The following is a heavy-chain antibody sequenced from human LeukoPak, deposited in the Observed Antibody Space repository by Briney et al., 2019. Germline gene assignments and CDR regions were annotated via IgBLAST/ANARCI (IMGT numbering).Heavy chain of an antibody. CDR1: GGTFSSYA. D-gene: IGHD3-10*01. CDR2: IIPIFGTA. V-gene: IGHV1-69*13. J-gene: IGHJ4*02. Sequence: VASVKVSCKASGGTFSSYAISWVRQAPGQGLEWMGGIIPIFGTANYAQKFQGRVTITADESTSTAYMELSSLRSEDTAVYYCARGTMVRGVIMDFDYWGQGTLVTVSS. CDR3: ARGTMVRGVIMDFDY.